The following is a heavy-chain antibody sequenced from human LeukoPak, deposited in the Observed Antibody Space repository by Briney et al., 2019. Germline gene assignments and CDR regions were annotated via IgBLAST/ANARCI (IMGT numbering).Heavy chain of an antibody. D-gene: IGHD3-10*01. V-gene: IGHV4-34*01. CDR1: GGSFSGYY. Sequence: SETLSLTCAVYGGSFSGYYWSWIRQPPGKGLEWIGEINHSGSTYYNPSLKSRVTISVDRSKNQFSLKLSSVTAADTAVYYCARGGGSGSSWGYFDYWGQGTLVTVSS. CDR2: INHSGST. CDR3: ARGGGSGSSWGYFDY. J-gene: IGHJ4*02.